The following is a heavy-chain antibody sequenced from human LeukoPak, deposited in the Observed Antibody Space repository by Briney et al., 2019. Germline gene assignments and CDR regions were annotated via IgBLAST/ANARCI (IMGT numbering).Heavy chain of an antibody. V-gene: IGHV3-74*01. CDR1: GFTFTTYW. Sequence: GGSLRLSCAASGFTFTTYWMHWVRQAPGKGLVWVSHINSXXSXXXXXXXXXXXFTXXKDNAKNTVYLQMNSLRAEDTAVYYCVSFYETYWGRGTLVTVSS. J-gene: IGHJ4*02. CDR3: VSFYETY. D-gene: IGHD2/OR15-2a*01. CDR2: INSXXSXX.